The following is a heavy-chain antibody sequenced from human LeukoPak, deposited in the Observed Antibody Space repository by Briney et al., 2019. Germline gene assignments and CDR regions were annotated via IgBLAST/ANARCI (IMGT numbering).Heavy chain of an antibody. CDR2: IYYSGST. D-gene: IGHD6-13*01. Sequence: SETLSLTCTVSGGSISSYYWSWIRQPPGKGLEWIGYIYYSGSTNYNPSLESRVTISVDTSKNQFSLKLSSVTAADTAVYYCARDPYSSNWYGWYFDLWGRDTLVTVSS. CDR1: GGSISSYY. J-gene: IGHJ2*01. V-gene: IGHV4-59*01. CDR3: ARDPYSSNWYGWYFDL.